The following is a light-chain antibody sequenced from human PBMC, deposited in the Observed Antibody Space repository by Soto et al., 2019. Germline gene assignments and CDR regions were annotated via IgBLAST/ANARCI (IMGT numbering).Light chain of an antibody. Sequence: IQMTQSPSTLPASVGDRVTITCRARQGISNWLAWFQQKPGKAPKLLIYDASSLESGVPSRFSGSGSGTEFTLTISSLQPDDFAPYYCQQYNSYLGTFGQGSNVAIK. CDR3: QQYNSYLGT. CDR1: QGISNW. V-gene: IGKV1-5*01. J-gene: IGKJ1*01. CDR2: DAS.